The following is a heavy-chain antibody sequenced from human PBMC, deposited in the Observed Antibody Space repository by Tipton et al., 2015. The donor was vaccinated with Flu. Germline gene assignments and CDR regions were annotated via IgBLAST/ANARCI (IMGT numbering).Heavy chain of an antibody. V-gene: IGHV3-9*01. CDR2: SSWNSGSI. D-gene: IGHD3-10*01. Sequence: SLRLSCAASGFTFDDYAMHWVRQAPGKGLEWVSGSSWNSGSIGYADSVKGRFTISRDNSKNTLYLQMNSLRAEDTAVYYCAGDVVRGVRGVMPGYWGQGTLVTVSS. CDR3: AGDVVRGVRGVMPGY. CDR1: GFTFDDYA. J-gene: IGHJ4*02.